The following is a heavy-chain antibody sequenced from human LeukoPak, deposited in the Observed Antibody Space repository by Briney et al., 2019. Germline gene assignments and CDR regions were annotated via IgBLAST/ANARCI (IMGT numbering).Heavy chain of an antibody. CDR3: ARVDY. J-gene: IGHJ4*02. CDR1: GFTFSSFG. CDR2: IANDGKTT. V-gene: IGHV3-30*03. Sequence: GRSLRLSCAASGFTFSSFGMHWVRQAPGKGLEWVAVIANDGKTTYYADSVKGRFTISRDNAKNSLYLQMNSLRAEDTAVYYCARVDYWGQGTLVTVSS.